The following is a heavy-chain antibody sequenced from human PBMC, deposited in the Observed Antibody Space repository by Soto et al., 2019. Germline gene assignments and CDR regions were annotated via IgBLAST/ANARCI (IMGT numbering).Heavy chain of an antibody. CDR1: GFTFSSYG. V-gene: IGHV3-30*18. Sequence: GGSLRLSCAASGFTFSSYGMHWVRQAPGKGLEWVAVISYDGSNKYYADSVKGRFTISRDNSKNTLYLQMNSLRAEDTAVYYCAKDKVDYSNYFGYYYYGMDVWGQGTTVTVSS. CDR2: ISYDGSNK. CDR3: AKDKVDYSNYFGYYYYGMDV. J-gene: IGHJ6*02. D-gene: IGHD4-4*01.